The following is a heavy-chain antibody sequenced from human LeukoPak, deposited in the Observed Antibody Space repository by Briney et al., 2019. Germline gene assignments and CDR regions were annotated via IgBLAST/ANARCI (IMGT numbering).Heavy chain of an antibody. D-gene: IGHD6-25*01. Sequence: TGGSLRLSCAASGFTVSSNYMSWVRQAPGKGLEWVSVIYSGGSTYYSDSVKGRFTISRDNSKKTLYLQMNSLRAEDTAVYYCARGSDVATASGYYYGMDVWGQGTTVTVSS. V-gene: IGHV3-53*01. CDR1: GFTVSSNY. CDR3: ARGSDVATASGYYYGMDV. J-gene: IGHJ6*02. CDR2: IYSGGST.